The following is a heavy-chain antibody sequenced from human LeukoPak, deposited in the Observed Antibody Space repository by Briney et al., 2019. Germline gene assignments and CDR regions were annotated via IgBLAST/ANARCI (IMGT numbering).Heavy chain of an antibody. J-gene: IGHJ4*01. D-gene: IGHD2-15*01. CDR2: IYYSGST. Sequence: PSETLSLTCTVSGGSISSYYWSWIRQPPGKGLEWIGYIYYSGSTNYNPSLKSRVTISVDTSKNQFSLRLTSVTAADTAIYYCARKGSFDNWGQGTLVTVSS. CDR3: ARKGSFDN. V-gene: IGHV4-59*01. CDR1: GGSISSYY.